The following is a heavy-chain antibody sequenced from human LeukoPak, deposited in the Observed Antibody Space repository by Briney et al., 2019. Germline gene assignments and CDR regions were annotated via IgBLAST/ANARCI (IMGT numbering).Heavy chain of an antibody. CDR3: AKVLWIAARPVDY. J-gene: IGHJ4*02. Sequence: PGGSLRLSCAASGFTFSSYAMSWVRQAPGKGLEWVAAIGGAADRTYYADSVKGRFTISRDNSKSMLYLQMNNLRAEDTAVYYCAKVLWIAARPVDYWGQGTLVTVSS. V-gene: IGHV3-23*01. CDR1: GFTFSSYA. D-gene: IGHD6-6*01. CDR2: IGGAADRT.